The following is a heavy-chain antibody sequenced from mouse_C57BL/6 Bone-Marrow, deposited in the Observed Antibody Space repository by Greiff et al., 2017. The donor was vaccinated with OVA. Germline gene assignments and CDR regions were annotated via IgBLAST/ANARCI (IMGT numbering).Heavy chain of an antibody. J-gene: IGHJ3*01. CDR2: ISSGGSYT. Sequence: EVKLQESGGDLVKPGGSLKLSCAASGFTFSSYGMSWVRQTPDKRLEWVATISSGGSYTYYPDSVKGRFTISRDNAKNTLYLQMSSLKSEDTAMYYCARRPPWFAYWGQGTLVTVSA. V-gene: IGHV5-6*01. CDR3: ARRPPWFAY. CDR1: GFTFSSYG.